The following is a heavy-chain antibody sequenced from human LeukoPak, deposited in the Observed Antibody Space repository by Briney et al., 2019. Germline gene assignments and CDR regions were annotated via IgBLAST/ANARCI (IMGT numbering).Heavy chain of an antibody. CDR2: MNPNSGNT. J-gene: IGHJ3*02. CDR1: GYTFTSYD. CDR3: ARDVLNYYDSSGNLDDAFDI. V-gene: IGHV1-8*03. D-gene: IGHD3-22*01. Sequence: GASMKVSCKASGYTFTSYDINWVRQATGQGLEWMGWMNPNSGNTGYAQKFQGRVTITRNTSISTAYMGLSSLRSEDTAVYYCARDVLNYYDSSGNLDDAFDIWGQGTMVTVSS.